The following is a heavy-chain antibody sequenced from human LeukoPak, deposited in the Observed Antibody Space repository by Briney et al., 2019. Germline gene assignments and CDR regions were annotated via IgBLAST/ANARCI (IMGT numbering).Heavy chain of an antibody. CDR2: ITAGSGSA. CDR1: GFTFSTYA. J-gene: IGHJ3*02. D-gene: IGHD4-17*01. Sequence: GGSLRLSCTASGFTFSTYAMMWVRQIPGKGLEWVSAITAGSGSALYADSVKGRFTISRDDSKHTLFLQMNSLRAEDTAVYYCARDPNGDYIGAFDMWGPGTMDTVSS. CDR3: ARDPNGDYIGAFDM. V-gene: IGHV3-23*01.